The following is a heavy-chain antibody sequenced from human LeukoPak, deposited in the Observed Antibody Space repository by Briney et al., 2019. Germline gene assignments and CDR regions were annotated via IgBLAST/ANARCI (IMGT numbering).Heavy chain of an antibody. CDR1: GYTFTSYG. CDR2: ISAYNGNT. Sequence: EASVKVSCKASGYTFTSYGISWVRQAPGQGLEWMGWISAYNGNTNYAQKLQGRVTMTTDTSTSTAYMELRSLRSEDTAVYYCARGFFLEWFYEAFDYRGQGTLVTVSS. CDR3: ARGFFLEWFYEAFDY. J-gene: IGHJ4*02. V-gene: IGHV1-18*01. D-gene: IGHD3-3*01.